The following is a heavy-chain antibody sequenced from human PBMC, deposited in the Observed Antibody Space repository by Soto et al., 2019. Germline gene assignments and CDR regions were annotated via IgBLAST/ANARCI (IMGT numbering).Heavy chain of an antibody. CDR1: GGPISSSCYY. CDR3: ARHSQSDAFDI. J-gene: IGHJ3*02. Sequence: SETLSLTYTVSGGPISSSCYYWGWIRQPPGKGLEWIGYIYYSGSTYYNPSLKSRVTISVDTSKNQFSLKLSSVTAADTAVYYCARHSQSDAFDIWGQATMVTVSS. V-gene: IGHV4-39*01. CDR2: IYYSGST.